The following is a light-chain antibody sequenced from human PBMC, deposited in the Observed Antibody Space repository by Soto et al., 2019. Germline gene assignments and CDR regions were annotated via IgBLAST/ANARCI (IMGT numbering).Light chain of an antibody. Sequence: DIQLTQSPSFLSASVGDRVTITCRASQGISSYLAWYQQKPGKAPKLLIYAASTLQSGFPSRFSGSGSGTEFTLTISSLKPEDFATYYSQQLNSYPFTFGGGTKVEIK. J-gene: IGKJ4*01. CDR1: QGISSY. CDR3: QQLNSYPFT. V-gene: IGKV1-9*01. CDR2: AAS.